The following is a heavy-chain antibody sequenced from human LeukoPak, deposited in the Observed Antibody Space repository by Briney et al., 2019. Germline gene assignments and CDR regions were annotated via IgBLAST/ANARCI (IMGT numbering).Heavy chain of an antibody. Sequence: ASVKVSCKASGYTFTSYDINWVRQATGQGLEWMGWMNPNSGNTGYAQKFQGRVTITRNTSISTAYMELSSLRSEDKAVYYCARGSFYYGSGTYAFDIWGQGTMVTVSS. CDR1: GYTFTSYD. J-gene: IGHJ3*02. V-gene: IGHV1-8*03. CDR2: MNPNSGNT. CDR3: ARGSFYYGSGTYAFDI. D-gene: IGHD3-10*01.